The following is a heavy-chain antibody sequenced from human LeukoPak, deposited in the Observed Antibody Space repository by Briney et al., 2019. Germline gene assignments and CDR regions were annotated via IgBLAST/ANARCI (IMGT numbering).Heavy chain of an antibody. CDR1: VNYW. D-gene: IGHD2-2*01. CDR3: VSFYETY. CDR2: INSDGSWT. Sequence: GGSLRLSSAASVNYWMHLDRQAPGKGLVWVSHINSDGSWTSYADSVKGRFTISKDNAKNTVYLQMNNLRAEDTAVYYCVSFYETYWGRGTLVTVSS. V-gene: IGHV3-74*01. J-gene: IGHJ4*02.